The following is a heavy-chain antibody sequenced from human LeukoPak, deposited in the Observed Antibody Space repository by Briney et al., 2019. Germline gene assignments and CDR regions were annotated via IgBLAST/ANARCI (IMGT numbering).Heavy chain of an antibody. J-gene: IGHJ5*02. CDR3: ARDWPLDYSSSSGWFDP. CDR2: IYHSGST. Sequence: SETLSLTCTVSGGSISSGGYYWSWIRQPPGKGLEWIGYIYHSGSTYYNPSLKSRVTISVDRSKNQFSLKLSSVTAADTAVYYCARDWPLDYSSSSGWFDPWGQGTLVTVSS. CDR1: GGSISSGGYY. V-gene: IGHV4-30-2*01. D-gene: IGHD6-6*01.